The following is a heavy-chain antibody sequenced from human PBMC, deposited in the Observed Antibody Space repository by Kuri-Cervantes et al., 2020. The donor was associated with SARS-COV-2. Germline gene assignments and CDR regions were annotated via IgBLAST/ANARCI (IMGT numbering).Heavy chain of an antibody. CDR3: AREVDYYSSGGYMDV. Sequence: SETLSLTCTVSGGSITNYYWTWIRRPAGKGLEWIGEINHSGSTNYNPSLKSRVTISVDTSKNQFSLKLNSVTAADTAVYYCAREVDYYSSGGYMDVWGKGTTVTVSS. J-gene: IGHJ6*03. CDR2: INHSGST. D-gene: IGHD5/OR15-5a*01. V-gene: IGHV4-59*12. CDR1: GGSITNYY.